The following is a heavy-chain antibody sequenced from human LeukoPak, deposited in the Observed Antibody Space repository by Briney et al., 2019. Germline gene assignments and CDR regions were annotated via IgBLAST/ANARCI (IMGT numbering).Heavy chain of an antibody. D-gene: IGHD2-15*01. CDR1: GFTFSSYA. CDR3: AKAIVVVVAATPPDY. Sequence: GGSLRLSCAASGFTFSSYAMSWVRQAPGKGLEWVSAISGSGGSTYYADSVKGRFTVSRDNSKNTLYLQMNSLRAEDTAVYYCAKAIVVVVAATPPDYWGQGTLVTVSS. V-gene: IGHV3-23*01. J-gene: IGHJ4*02. CDR2: ISGSGGST.